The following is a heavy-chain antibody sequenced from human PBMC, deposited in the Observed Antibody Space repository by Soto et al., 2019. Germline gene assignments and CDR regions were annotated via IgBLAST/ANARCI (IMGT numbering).Heavy chain of an antibody. V-gene: IGHV4-31*03. CDR1: GGSISSGGYY. J-gene: IGHJ4*02. CDR3: ARHFSVDYFDY. Sequence: SETLSLTCTVSGGSISSGGYYWTWIRQHPGKGLEWIGYIYYSGSTYYNPSLKSRVTISVDRSKNQFSLKLSSVTAADTAVYYCARHFSVDYFDYWGQGALVTVSS. CDR2: IYYSGST.